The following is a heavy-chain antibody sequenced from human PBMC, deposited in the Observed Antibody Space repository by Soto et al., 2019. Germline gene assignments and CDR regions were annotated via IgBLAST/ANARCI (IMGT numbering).Heavy chain of an antibody. V-gene: IGHV3-66*01. J-gene: IGHJ3*02. CDR2: ISNRGDT. D-gene: IGHD2-15*01. CDR3: AREPRYCRGGSCSITGDAYDI. CDR1: GFIVSDTY. Sequence: GGSLRLSCTASGFIVSDTYLNWVRQAPGKGLEWVSVISNRGDTHYADSVRGRFSLSRDISDNTLHLQMNNLRVEDTAVYYCAREPRYCRGGSCSITGDAYDIWGQGTMVTVSS.